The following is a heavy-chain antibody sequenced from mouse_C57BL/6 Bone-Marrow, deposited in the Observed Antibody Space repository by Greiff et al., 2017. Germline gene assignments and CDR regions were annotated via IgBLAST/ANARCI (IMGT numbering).Heavy chain of an antibody. Sequence: EVQLVQSGGGLVQPGESLKLSCESNEYEFPSHDMSWVRKTPEKRLELVAAINSDGGSTYYPDPIERRFIISRDNTKKTLYLQMSSLRSEDTALYYCASPIVTRYYYAMDYWGQGTSVTVSS. J-gene: IGHJ4*01. V-gene: IGHV5-2*01. D-gene: IGHD2-5*01. CDR3: ASPIVTRYYYAMDY. CDR2: INSDGGST. CDR1: EYEFPSHD.